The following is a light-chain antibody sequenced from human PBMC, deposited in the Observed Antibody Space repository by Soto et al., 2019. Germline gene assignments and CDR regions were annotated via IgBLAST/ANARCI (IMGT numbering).Light chain of an antibody. CDR3: AAWDDSLSGPV. V-gene: IGLV1-47*01. Sequence: QLVLTQPPSASGTPGQRVTISCSGSSSNIGSNYVYWYQQLPGTAPKLHIYRNNQRPSGVPDRFSGSKSGTSASLAISGLRSEDEADYYCAAWDDSLSGPVFGGGTKLTVL. J-gene: IGLJ3*02. CDR2: RNN. CDR1: SSNIGSNY.